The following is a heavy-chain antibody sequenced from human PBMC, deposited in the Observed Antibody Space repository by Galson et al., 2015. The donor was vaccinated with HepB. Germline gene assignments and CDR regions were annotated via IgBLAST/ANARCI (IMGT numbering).Heavy chain of an antibody. Sequence: PALANPTQTLTLTCTFSGFSLSPRRVGVRWIRQPPGKALEWLALIYWDDDKRYSPSLKSRLTITKDTSKNQVVLTMTNMDPVDTAPYYCAHRRGAFDIWGQGTMVTVSS. J-gene: IGHJ3*02. V-gene: IGHV2-5*02. CDR3: AHRRGAFDI. CDR1: GFSLSPRRVG. CDR2: IYWDDDK.